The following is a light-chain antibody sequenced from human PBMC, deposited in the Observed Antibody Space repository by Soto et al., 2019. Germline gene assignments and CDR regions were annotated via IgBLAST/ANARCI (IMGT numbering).Light chain of an antibody. CDR3: QHYNSYSEA. CDR2: KAS. J-gene: IGKJ1*01. Sequence: DIQMTQSPSTLPGSAGGRVSITCPASQTISSWLAWYQQKPGKAPKLLIYKASTLKSGVPSRFSGSGSGTEFTLTISSLQPDDFATYYCQHYNSYSEAFGQGTKVDIK. V-gene: IGKV1-5*03. CDR1: QTISSW.